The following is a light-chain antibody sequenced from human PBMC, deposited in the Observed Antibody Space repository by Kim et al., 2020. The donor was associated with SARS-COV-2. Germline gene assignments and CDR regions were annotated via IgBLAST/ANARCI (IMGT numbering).Light chain of an antibody. CDR1: SLRSYY. J-gene: IGLJ3*02. V-gene: IGLV3-19*01. CDR3: NSRESGVNHVV. Sequence: ALGQTGRITCQGDSLRSYYASWYQQRPGQAPLLVIYDKNNRPSGIPDRFSGSSSGNTASLTITGAQAEDEADYYCNSRESGVNHVVFGGGTQLTVL. CDR2: DKN.